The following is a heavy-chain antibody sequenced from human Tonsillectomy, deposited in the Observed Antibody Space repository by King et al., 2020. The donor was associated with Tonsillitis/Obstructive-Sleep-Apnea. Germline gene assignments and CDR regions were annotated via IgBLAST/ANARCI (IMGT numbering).Heavy chain of an antibody. CDR2: INHSGST. V-gene: IGHV4-34*01. CDR1: GGSFSGYY. D-gene: IGHD2-2*01. J-gene: IGHJ6*03. Sequence: VQLQQWGAGLLKPSENLSLTCGVYGGSFSGYYWSWIRQPPGKGLEWIGEINHSGSTDYNSSLKSRVTISRDTSKNQFSLRLTSVTAADTAVYYCGTNAGDYYYYMDVWGKGTTVTVSS. CDR3: GTNAGDYYYYMDV.